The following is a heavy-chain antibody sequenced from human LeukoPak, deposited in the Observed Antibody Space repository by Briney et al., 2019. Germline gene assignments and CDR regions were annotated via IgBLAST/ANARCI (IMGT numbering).Heavy chain of an antibody. J-gene: IGHJ4*02. CDR2: INYRGST. CDR3: ARQGPLTTAVTTRTNPFDY. Sequence: PSETLSLTCTVSGGSISSSYWSWIRQPPGKGLEWIGYINYRGSTNYNPSLKSRVTISVDTSKNQFSLKLNSVTAADTDVYYCARQGPLTTAVTTRTNPFDYWGQGTLVTVSS. D-gene: IGHD4-11*01. V-gene: IGHV4-59*08. CDR1: GGSISSSY.